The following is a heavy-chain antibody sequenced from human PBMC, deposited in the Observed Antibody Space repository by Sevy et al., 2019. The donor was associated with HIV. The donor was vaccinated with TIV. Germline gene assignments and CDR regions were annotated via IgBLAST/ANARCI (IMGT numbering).Heavy chain of an antibody. J-gene: IGHJ6*02. V-gene: IGHV3-21*01. Sequence: GGSLRLSCAASGFTFSSYSMNWVRQAPGKGLEWVSSISSSSSYIYYADSVKGRFTISRDNAKNSLYLQMNSLRAEDTAVYYCARSLLPNYHYYGMDVWGQGTTVTVSS. D-gene: IGHD2-15*01. CDR2: ISSSSSYI. CDR3: ARSLLPNYHYYGMDV. CDR1: GFTFSSYS.